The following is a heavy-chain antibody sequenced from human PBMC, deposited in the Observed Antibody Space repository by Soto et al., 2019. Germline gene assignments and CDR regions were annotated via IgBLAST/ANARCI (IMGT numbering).Heavy chain of an antibody. D-gene: IGHD5-18*01. J-gene: IGHJ4*02. CDR1: GFTFSSYA. CDR3: AKDQETASATNFDN. Sequence: EVQLLESGGGLVQPGGSLRLSCAVSGFTFSSYAMSWVRQAPGKGLEWVSGISGSGGTTHYADSVKGRFTISRDNSKSTLYLHMISLRAEDAAVYYCAKDQETASATNFDNWGQGTLVTVSS. CDR2: ISGSGGTT. V-gene: IGHV3-23*01.